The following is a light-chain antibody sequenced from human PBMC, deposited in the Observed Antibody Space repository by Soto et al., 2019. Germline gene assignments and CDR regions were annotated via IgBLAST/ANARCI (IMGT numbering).Light chain of an antibody. CDR3: QKCKIASFT. CDR1: QDISNF. J-gene: IGKJ4*01. CDR2: AAS. Sequence: DIQMTQSPYSLSAFVGDTVTITCRASQDISNFLAWYQQKPGKVPKLLIYAASTLQSGVPSRFSGSGSGTDFTLTISSLQPEDVATYYCQKCKIASFTFGGGTKVEMK. V-gene: IGKV1-27*01.